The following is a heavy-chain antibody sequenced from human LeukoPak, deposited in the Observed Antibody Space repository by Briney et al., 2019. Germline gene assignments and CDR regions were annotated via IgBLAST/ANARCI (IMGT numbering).Heavy chain of an antibody. CDR3: AREGLGSGSYYSPPIDY. J-gene: IGHJ4*02. CDR2: ISSSSSTI. Sequence: GGSLRLSCAASGFTFSSYSMNWVRPAPGKGLEWVSYISSSSSTIYYADSVKGRFTISRDNAKNSLSLQMNSLRAEDTAVYYCAREGLGSGSYYSPPIDYWGQGTMVTVSS. D-gene: IGHD1-26*01. CDR1: GFTFSSYS. V-gene: IGHV3-48*01.